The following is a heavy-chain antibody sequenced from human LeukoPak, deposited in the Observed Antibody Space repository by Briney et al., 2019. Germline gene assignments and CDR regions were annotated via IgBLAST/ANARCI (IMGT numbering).Heavy chain of an antibody. CDR2: ISGSGTST. CDR3: ARDPAVTGRRDLDY. J-gene: IGHJ4*02. CDR1: GFTFTTYA. V-gene: IGHV3-23*01. Sequence: GGSLRLSCAVSGFTFTTYAMTWVRQAPGKGLEWVSAISGSGTSTCYADSVKGRFTISRDNSKNTVYLQMNSLRAEDTAVYYCARDPAVTGRRDLDYWGQGTLVTVSS. D-gene: IGHD6-19*01.